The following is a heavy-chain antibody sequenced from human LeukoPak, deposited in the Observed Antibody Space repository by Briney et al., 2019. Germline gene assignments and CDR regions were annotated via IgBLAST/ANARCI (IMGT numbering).Heavy chain of an antibody. D-gene: IGHD5-12*01. J-gene: IGHJ4*02. CDR3: ARDIGWLEYFDY. CDR2: ISSSSSYI. V-gene: IGHV3-21*01. Sequence: GGSLRLSCAASGFTFSTYSMNWVRQAPGKGLEWVSYISSSSSYIYYADSVKGRFTVSRDNAKNSLYLQMNSLRAEDTAVYNCARDIGWLEYFDYWGQGTLVTVSS. CDR1: GFTFSTYS.